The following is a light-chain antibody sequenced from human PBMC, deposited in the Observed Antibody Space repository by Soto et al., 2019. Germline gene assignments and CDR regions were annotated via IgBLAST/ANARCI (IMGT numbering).Light chain of an antibody. CDR3: MQATQSHWT. Sequence: EIVMTQSPVTLPVTPGEPASISCRSSQSLVHSDGNTYLSWYQQRPGQPPRLLIYKVSDRFSGVPDRFSGSGAGTDFTLTISRVEAEDVGVYYCMQATQSHWTFGQGTKVDIK. V-gene: IGKV2-24*01. CDR1: QSLVHSDGNTY. J-gene: IGKJ1*01. CDR2: KVS.